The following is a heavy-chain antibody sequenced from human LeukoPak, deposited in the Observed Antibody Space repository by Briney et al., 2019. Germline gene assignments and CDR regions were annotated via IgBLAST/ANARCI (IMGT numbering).Heavy chain of an antibody. CDR2: ISGSGGST. V-gene: IGHV3-23*01. CDR3: AKVLSPRFRGPFDP. Sequence: GGTLRLSCAASGFTFSRYGMSGVRQAPGKGLEWVSAISGSGGSTYYADSSKGRFTISRENSKNTFYLQMNSLTANDTAVYYCAKVLSPRFRGPFDPWGQGTLVTVSS. J-gene: IGHJ5*02. CDR1: GFTFSRYG. D-gene: IGHD3-10*01.